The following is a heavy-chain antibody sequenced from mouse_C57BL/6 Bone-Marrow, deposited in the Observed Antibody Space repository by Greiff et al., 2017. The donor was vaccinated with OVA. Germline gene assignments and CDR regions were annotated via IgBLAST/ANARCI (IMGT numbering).Heavy chain of an antibody. CDR2: SRNTANDYAT. Sequence: EVKLVESGGGLVQSGRSLRLSCATSGFTFSDFYMEWVRQAPGKGLEWIAASRNTANDYATEYSASVKGRFIVYRDTSNSSLYLQMNALIAEYTAVYYCARDGETRKEAWFAYWGQGTLVTVSA. CDR3: ARDGETRKEAWFAY. CDR1: GFTFSDFY. V-gene: IGHV7-1*01. D-gene: IGHD1-3*01. J-gene: IGHJ3*01.